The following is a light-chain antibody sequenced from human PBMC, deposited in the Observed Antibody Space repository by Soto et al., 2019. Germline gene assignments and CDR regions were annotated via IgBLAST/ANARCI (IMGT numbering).Light chain of an antibody. CDR1: QSVSSN. J-gene: IGKJ5*01. Sequence: ETELMQSPGTLSLSPGDRATVSCRASQSVSSNLAWYQQKPGQAPRLLIYGASGRATGIPDRFSGSGSGTDFTLTITRLESEDFAVYYCQQYGSSSITFGHGSRLEI. CDR2: GAS. CDR3: QQYGSSSIT. V-gene: IGKV3-20*01.